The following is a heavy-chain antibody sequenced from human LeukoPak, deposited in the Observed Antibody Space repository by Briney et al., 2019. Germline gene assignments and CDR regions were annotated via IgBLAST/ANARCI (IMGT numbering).Heavy chain of an antibody. CDR2: INGSGGST. V-gene: IGHV3-23*01. D-gene: IGHD2/OR15-2a*01. Sequence: GGSLGLSCAASGFTFSTYAMSWVRQAPGKGLEWVSDINGSGGSTYYADSVKGRFTISRDNSKNTLYLQMNSLRAEDTAIYYCAKNRGAPLWGQGTLVTVSS. CDR1: GFTFSTYA. CDR3: AKNRGAPL. J-gene: IGHJ4*02.